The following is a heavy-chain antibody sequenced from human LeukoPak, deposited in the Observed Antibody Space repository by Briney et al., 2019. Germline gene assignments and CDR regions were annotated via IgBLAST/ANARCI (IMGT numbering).Heavy chain of an antibody. J-gene: IGHJ4*02. CDR2: ISSSSSYI. CDR3: ARDRKSIAADY. D-gene: IGHD6-6*01. V-gene: IGHV3-21*01. Sequence: GGSLRLSCAASGFTFSSYSMNWVRQAPGKGLEWVSSISSSSSYIYYADSVKGRFTISRDNAKNSLYMQMNSMRAEDTAVYYCARDRKSIAADYWGQGTLVAVSS. CDR1: GFTFSSYS.